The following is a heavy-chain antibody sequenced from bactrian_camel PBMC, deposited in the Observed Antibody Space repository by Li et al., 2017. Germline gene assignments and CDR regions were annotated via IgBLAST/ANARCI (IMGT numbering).Heavy chain of an antibody. D-gene: IGHD2*01. V-gene: IGHV3S53*01. CDR3: AATRGPLPVRSALEEGRYNY. CDR1: GYTSSGYC. J-gene: IGHJ4*01. Sequence: VQLVESGGGSVQAGGSLRLSCIVSGYTSSGYCLGWFRQSPSKVREAVATIDSSGGTNYANAVKGRFTISQDDANNTVYLQMDSLKPEDTATYYCAATRGPLPVRSALEEGRYNYWGQGTQVTVS. CDR2: IDSSGGT.